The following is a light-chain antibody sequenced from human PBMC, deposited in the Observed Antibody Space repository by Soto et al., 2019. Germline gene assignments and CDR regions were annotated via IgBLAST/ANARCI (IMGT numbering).Light chain of an antibody. CDR2: GAS. Sequence: DIQMAQTPPSLSLSVGDRVTITCRASQDISISLNWYQQKPGKSPRALIYGASSLESGVPSRFSGRGSGTDFTLSISSLQPEDFATYFCQQSYSTPYTFGQGTSLRIK. CDR1: QDISIS. V-gene: IGKV1-39*01. J-gene: IGKJ2*01. CDR3: QQSYSTPYT.